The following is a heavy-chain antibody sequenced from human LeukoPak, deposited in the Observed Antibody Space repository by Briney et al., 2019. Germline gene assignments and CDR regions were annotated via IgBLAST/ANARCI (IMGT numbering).Heavy chain of an antibody. V-gene: IGHV4-34*01. J-gene: IGHJ6*02. D-gene: IGHD3-3*01. CDR3: ARGFWSGYSVVSYYYGMDV. CDR1: GGSFGGYY. CDR2: INHSGST. Sequence: SETLSLTCAVYGGSFGGYYWSWIRQPPGKGLEWIGEINHSGSTNYNPSLKSRVTISVDTSKNQFSLKLSSVTAADTAVYYCARGFWSGYSVVSYYYGMDVWGQGTTVTVSS.